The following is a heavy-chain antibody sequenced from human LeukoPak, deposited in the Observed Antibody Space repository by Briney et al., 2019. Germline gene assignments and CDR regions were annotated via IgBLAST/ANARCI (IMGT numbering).Heavy chain of an antibody. CDR3: ARLSYWVFEI. D-gene: IGHD2-21*01. CDR1: GFTFSSYS. V-gene: IGHV3-48*04. CDR2: ISSSSSTI. J-gene: IGHJ3*02. Sequence: GGSLRLSCAASGFTFSSYSMNWVRQAPGKGLEWVSYISSSSSTIYYADSVKGRFTISRDSAKNSLYLQMNSLRAEDTSVYFCARLSYWVFEIWGQGTMVTVSS.